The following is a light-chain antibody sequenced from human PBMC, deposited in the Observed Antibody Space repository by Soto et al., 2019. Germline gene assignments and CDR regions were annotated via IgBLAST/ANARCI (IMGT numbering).Light chain of an antibody. CDR1: QSVSSSF. CDR3: QQYNNWPRAT. J-gene: IGKJ4*01. CDR2: GAS. V-gene: IGKV3-20*01. Sequence: EIVLSQSPGTLSLSPGERATLSCRATQSVSSSFLAWYQQKPGQAPRLLIFGASNRATGIPDRFSGSGSGTEFNLTISSLQSEDFGVYYCQQYNNWPRATFGGGTKVDIK.